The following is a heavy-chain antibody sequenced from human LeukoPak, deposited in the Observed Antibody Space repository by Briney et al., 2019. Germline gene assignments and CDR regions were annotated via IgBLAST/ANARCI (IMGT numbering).Heavy chain of an antibody. Sequence: ASVKVSCKASGYTFTSYDINWVRQAPGQGLEWMGWMNPNSGNTGYAQKFQGRVTMTRNTSISTAYMELSSLRSEDTAVYYCARGLDCSSTSCYWYYYYYGMDVWGQGTTVTVSS. V-gene: IGHV1-8*01. D-gene: IGHD2-2*01. CDR2: MNPNSGNT. J-gene: IGHJ6*02. CDR1: GYTFTSYD. CDR3: ARGLDCSSTSCYWYYYYYGMDV.